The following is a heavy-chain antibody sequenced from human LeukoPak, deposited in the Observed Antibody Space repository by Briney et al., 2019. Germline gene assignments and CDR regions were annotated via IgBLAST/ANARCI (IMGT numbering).Heavy chain of an antibody. CDR2: IYTSGST. CDR1: GGSISSYY. J-gene: IGHJ2*01. Sequence: SETLSLTCTVSGGSISSYYWSWIRQPAGKGLEWIGRIYTSGSTNYNPSLKSRVTMSVDTSKNQFSLKLSSVTAADTAVYYCARLSQEGGSYWYFDLWGRGTLVTVSS. V-gene: IGHV4-4*07. CDR3: ARLSQEGGSYWYFDL. D-gene: IGHD2-15*01.